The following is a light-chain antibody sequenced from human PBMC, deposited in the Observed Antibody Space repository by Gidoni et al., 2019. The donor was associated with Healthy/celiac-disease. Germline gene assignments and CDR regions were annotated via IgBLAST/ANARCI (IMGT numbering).Light chain of an antibody. CDR3: QQSYSTPWT. CDR2: AAS. J-gene: IGKJ1*01. CDR1: QSIRSY. V-gene: IGKV1-39*01. Sequence: DIQMTQSPSSLSASVGDRVTITCRASQSIRSYLNWYQQKPGKAPKLLIYAASSLQSGVPSRFSGSGSGTDFTLTISSLHPEDFATYYCQQSYSTPWTFGQGTKVEIK.